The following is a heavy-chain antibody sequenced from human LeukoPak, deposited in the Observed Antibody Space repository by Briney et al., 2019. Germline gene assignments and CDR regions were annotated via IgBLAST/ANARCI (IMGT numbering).Heavy chain of an antibody. CDR2: MNPNSGNT. Sequence: ASVKVSCKASGYTFTSYDINWVRQATGQGLEWMGWMNPNSGNTGYAQKFQGRVTMTRNTSISTAYMELSSLRSEDTAVYYCARSAPGVVPAAILYYYYYYMDVWGKGTTVTVSS. J-gene: IGHJ6*03. D-gene: IGHD2-2*02. V-gene: IGHV1-8*01. CDR1: GYTFTSYD. CDR3: ARSAPGVVPAAILYYYYYYMDV.